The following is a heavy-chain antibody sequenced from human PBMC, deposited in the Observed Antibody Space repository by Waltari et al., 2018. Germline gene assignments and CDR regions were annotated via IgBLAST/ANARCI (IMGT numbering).Heavy chain of an antibody. CDR1: GCAFRNYE. J-gene: IGHJ6*03. Sequence: QLVESGGNLVEPGGSLRLSCAASGCAFRNYEMNWGRQAPGKGLELVSYLSGDESKVFYAESVKGRFTISRDDAKNSLYLHMSSLRDEDTAVYYCAREFSGSFDYMDVWGKGTTVTVSS. CDR3: AREFSGSFDYMDV. V-gene: IGHV3-48*03. D-gene: IGHD1-26*01. CDR2: LSGDESKV.